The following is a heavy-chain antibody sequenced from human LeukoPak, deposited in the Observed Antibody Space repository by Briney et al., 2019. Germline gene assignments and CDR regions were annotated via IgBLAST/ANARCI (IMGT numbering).Heavy chain of an antibody. CDR1: GYTFTGYY. Sequence: ASVKVSCKASGYTFTGYYMHWVRQAPGQGLEWMGWINPNSGGTNYAQKFQGRVTMTRDTSISTAYMELSRLRSDDTAVYYCASFITIFGVVIIWARGTLATVSS. CDR3: ASFITIFGVVII. CDR2: INPNSGGT. D-gene: IGHD3-3*01. J-gene: IGHJ4*02. V-gene: IGHV1-2*02.